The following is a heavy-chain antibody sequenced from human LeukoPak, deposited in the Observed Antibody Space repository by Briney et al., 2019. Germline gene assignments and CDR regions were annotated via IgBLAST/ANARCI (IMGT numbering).Heavy chain of an antibody. CDR3: AKGDSGGYYPFYF. V-gene: IGHV3-23*01. CDR1: GFSFSSYG. J-gene: IGHJ4*02. Sequence: QPGGSLRLSCAASGFSFSSYGMSWVRQAPGEGLEWVAITSASGGNTFYADSVKGRFTISRDNFKNTLYLQMNSLGADDTALYYCAKGDSGGYYPFYFWGQGTLVTVSS. D-gene: IGHD1-26*01. CDR2: TSASGGNT.